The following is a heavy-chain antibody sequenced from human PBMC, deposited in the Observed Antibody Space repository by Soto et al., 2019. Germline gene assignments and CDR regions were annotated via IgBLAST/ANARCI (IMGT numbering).Heavy chain of an antibody. J-gene: IGHJ4*02. CDR2: ISSSGSTI. Sequence: GGSLRFSCAASGFTFSSYEMNWVRQAPGKGLEWVSYISSSGSTIYYADSVKGRFTISRDNAKNSLYLQMNSLRAEDTAVYYCARLDWDSSGYYYGPFDYWGQGTLVTVSS. D-gene: IGHD3-22*01. CDR1: GFTFSSYE. CDR3: ARLDWDSSGYYYGPFDY. V-gene: IGHV3-48*03.